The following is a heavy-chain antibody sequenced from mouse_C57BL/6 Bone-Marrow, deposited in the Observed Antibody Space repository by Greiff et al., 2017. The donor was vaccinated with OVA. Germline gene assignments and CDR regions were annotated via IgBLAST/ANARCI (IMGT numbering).Heavy chain of an antibody. CDR2: IYPSDSET. Sequence: QVQLQQPGAELVRPGSSVKLSCKASGYTFTSYWMDWVKQRPGQGLEWIGNIYPSDSETHYNQKFKDKATLTVDKSSSTAYMQLSSLTSEDSAVYYGAITAQASWFAYWGQGTLVTVSA. CDR1: GYTFTSYW. D-gene: IGHD3-2*02. V-gene: IGHV1-61*01. CDR3: AITAQASWFAY. J-gene: IGHJ3*01.